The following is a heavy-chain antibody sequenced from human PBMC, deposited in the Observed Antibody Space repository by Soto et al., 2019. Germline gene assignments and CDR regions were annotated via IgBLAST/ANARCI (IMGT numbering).Heavy chain of an antibody. CDR3: ARTTVTSYYFDY. CDR2: TRNKANSYTT. J-gene: IGHJ4*02. Sequence: ESGGGLVQPGGSLRLSCAASGFTFSDHYMDWVRQAPGKGLEWVGRTRNKANSYTTEYAASVKGRFTISRDESKNSLYLQMNSLKTEDTAVYYCARTTVTSYYFDYWGQGTLVTVSS. CDR1: GFTFSDHY. V-gene: IGHV3-72*01. D-gene: IGHD4-17*01.